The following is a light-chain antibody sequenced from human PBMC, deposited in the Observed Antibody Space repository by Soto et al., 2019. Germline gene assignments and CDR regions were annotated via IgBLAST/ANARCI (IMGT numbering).Light chain of an antibody. V-gene: IGKV3-20*01. Sequence: EIVLTQSPGTLSLSPGERATLSCRASPSVVGNFLAWYQQKPGQAPRLLIYAASSRATAIPDRFSGSGSGTNFTLAISGLEPEDSAMYYCHQYGTSPLIFGGGTKVEIK. CDR1: PSVVGNF. J-gene: IGKJ4*01. CDR2: AAS. CDR3: HQYGTSPLI.